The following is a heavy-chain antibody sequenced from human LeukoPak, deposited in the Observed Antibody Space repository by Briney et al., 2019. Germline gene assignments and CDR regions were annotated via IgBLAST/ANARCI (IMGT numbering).Heavy chain of an antibody. CDR1: GFTFSSYG. CDR3: AKDRSDYGGYPPGAFDI. J-gene: IGHJ3*02. D-gene: IGHD4-17*01. V-gene: IGHV3-23*01. Sequence: PGRSLRLSCAASGFTFSSYGMHWVRQAPGKGLEWVSAVSGSGVSTYYADSVKGRFSISRDNSKNTLYLQMNGLRAEDTAVYYCAKDRSDYGGYPPGAFDIWGQGTMVTVSS. CDR2: VSGSGVST.